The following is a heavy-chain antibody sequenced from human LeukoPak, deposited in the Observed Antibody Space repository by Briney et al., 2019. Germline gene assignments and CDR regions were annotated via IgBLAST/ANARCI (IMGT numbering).Heavy chain of an antibody. CDR2: IYYSGST. CDR1: GGSISSYY. CDR3: ARNRGSGRGEWFDP. D-gene: IGHD3-10*01. J-gene: IGHJ5*02. V-gene: IGHV4-59*01. Sequence: PPETLSLTCTVSGGSISSYYWSWIRQPPGKGLEWIGYIYYSGSTKYNPSLKSRVTISVDTSKNQFSLKMSSVTAADTAVYYCARNRGSGRGEWFDPWGQGTLVTVSS.